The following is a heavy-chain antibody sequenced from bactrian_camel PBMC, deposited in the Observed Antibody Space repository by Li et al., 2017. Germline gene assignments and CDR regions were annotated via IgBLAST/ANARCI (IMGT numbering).Heavy chain of an antibody. CDR3: AGAPPNGLIYKWAYEYHY. Sequence: LVESGGGTVQPGGSLTLSCAASGFTFSNNWMHWVRQAPGKGLEWVSNIRSDGSNTYYADSVKGRFTISRDNAKNTVYLQLNSLKSEDTALYYCAGAPPNGLIYKWAYEYHYWGQGTQVTVS. V-gene: IGHV3S6*01. CDR2: IRSDGSNT. D-gene: IGHD3*01. CDR1: GFTFSNNW. J-gene: IGHJ4*01.